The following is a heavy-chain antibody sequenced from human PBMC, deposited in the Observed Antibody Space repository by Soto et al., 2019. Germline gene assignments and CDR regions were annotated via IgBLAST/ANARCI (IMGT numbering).Heavy chain of an antibody. D-gene: IGHD3-22*01. Sequence: GASVKVSCKASGYTFTSYGISWVRQAPGQGLEWKGWISAYNGNTNYAQKLQGRVTMTTDTSTSTAYMELRSLRSDDTAVYYCARDCYYDSSGSVCAFDIWGQGTMVTVS. CDR1: GYTFTSYG. CDR2: ISAYNGNT. CDR3: ARDCYYDSSGSVCAFDI. J-gene: IGHJ3*02. V-gene: IGHV1-18*01.